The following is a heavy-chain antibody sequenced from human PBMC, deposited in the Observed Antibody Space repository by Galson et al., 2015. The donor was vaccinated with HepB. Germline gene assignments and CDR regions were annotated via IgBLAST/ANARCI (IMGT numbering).Heavy chain of an antibody. CDR3: ARDLVSYYYDSSGYYPLDY. D-gene: IGHD3-22*01. V-gene: IGHV1-18*01. J-gene: IGHJ4*02. CDR1: GYTFTSYG. Sequence: SVKVSCKASGYTFTSYGISWVRQAPGQGLEWMGWISAYNGNTNHAQKLQGRVTMTTDTSTSTAYMELRSLRSDDTAVYYCARDLVSYYYDSSGYYPLDYWGQGTLVTVSS. CDR2: ISAYNGNT.